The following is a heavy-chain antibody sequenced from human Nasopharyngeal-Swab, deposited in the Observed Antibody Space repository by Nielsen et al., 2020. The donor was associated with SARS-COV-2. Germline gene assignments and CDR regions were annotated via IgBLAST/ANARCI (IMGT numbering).Heavy chain of an antibody. V-gene: IGHV3-21*01. CDR1: GSTFSSYS. D-gene: IGHD6-13*01. CDR3: ARGVSSWLSYYYYGMDV. CDR2: ISSSSYI. J-gene: IGHJ6*02. Sequence: GGSLRLSCAASGSTFSSYSMNWVRQAPGKGLEWVSSISSSSYIYYADSVKGRFTISRDNAKNSLYLQMNSLRAEDTAVYYCARGVSSWLSYYYYGMDVWGQGTTVTVSS.